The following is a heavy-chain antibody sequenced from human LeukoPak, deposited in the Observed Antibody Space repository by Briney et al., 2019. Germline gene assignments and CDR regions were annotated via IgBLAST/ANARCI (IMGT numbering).Heavy chain of an antibody. CDR3: TGFETSGPDAFDI. V-gene: IGHV3-15*01. CDR2: IKTKTDGLTT. D-gene: IGHD5-12*01. J-gene: IGHJ3*02. Sequence: GGSLRLSCAASGFTFSKAWMSWVRQAPGKGLEWVGRIKTKTDGLTTDYAAPVKGRFTLSRDDSKNTVYLQMTSLKIEDTAVYFCTGFETSGPDAFDIWGRGTMVTVSS. CDR1: GFTFSKAW.